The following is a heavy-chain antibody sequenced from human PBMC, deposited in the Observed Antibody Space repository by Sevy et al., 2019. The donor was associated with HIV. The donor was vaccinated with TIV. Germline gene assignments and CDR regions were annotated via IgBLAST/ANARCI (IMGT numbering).Heavy chain of an antibody. D-gene: IGHD4-17*01. Sequence: GGSLRLSCAASGFTFSSYVMSWVRQAPGKGLEWVSGLSASGGTTYYADSVKGRFTISRDNSKNTLYLQMNSLRDEDTAVYYCAKDPYGGYGGGVFDYWGQGTLVTVSS. CDR1: GFTFSSYV. CDR2: LSASGGTT. J-gene: IGHJ4*02. V-gene: IGHV3-23*01. CDR3: AKDPYGGYGGGVFDY.